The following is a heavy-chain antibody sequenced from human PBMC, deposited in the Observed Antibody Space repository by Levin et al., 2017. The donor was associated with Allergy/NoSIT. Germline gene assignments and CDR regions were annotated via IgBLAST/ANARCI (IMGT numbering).Heavy chain of an antibody. J-gene: IGHJ4*02. CDR2: IYYSGTT. D-gene: IGHD3-16*01. Sequence: PSETLSLTCTVSGDSLSSTSYYWAWIRQPPGKGLQWIGTIYYSGTTYYNPSLKSRVAISRDTSKRQLSVRLTSVTAADTAVYFCARGGGLTSIIAVLNYHFDFWGQGALVTVSS. CDR3: ARGGGLTSIIAVLNYHFDF. CDR1: GDSLSSTSYY. V-gene: IGHV4-39*07.